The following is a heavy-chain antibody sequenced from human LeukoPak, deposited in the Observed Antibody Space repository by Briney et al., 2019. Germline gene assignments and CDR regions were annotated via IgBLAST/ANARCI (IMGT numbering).Heavy chain of an antibody. CDR1: GYTLIPYY. D-gene: IGHD3-22*01. CDR3: VRDWDYYYDSSCYLDS. V-gene: IGHV1-2*06. Sequence: ASVKVSCKASGYTLIPYYMQWVRQAPGQGLEWMGRINPNRGGTKYAHKIQGRVTLTRDTSLSTAHMELCRLRSEATAAYYTVRDWDYYYDSSCYLDSWGQGNLVTVSS. CDR2: INPNRGGT. J-gene: IGHJ4*02.